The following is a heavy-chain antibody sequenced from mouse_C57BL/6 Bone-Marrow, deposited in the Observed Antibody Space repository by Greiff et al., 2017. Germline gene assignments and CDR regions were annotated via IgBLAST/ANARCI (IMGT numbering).Heavy chain of an antibody. CDR2: ILPGSGST. Sequence: QVQLQQSGAELMKPGASVTLSCKATGYTFTGYWIEWVKQRPGHGLEWIGEILPGSGSTNYNEKFTGKATFTADTSSNTAYMQLSSLPTEDSAIYYCALLGRVYAMDYWGQGTSVTVSS. CDR3: ALLGRVYAMDY. J-gene: IGHJ4*01. V-gene: IGHV1-9*01. D-gene: IGHD4-1*01. CDR1: GYTFTGYW.